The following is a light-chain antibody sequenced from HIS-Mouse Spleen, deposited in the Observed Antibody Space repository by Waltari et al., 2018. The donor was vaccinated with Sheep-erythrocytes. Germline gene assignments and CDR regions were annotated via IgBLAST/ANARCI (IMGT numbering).Light chain of an antibody. V-gene: IGLV2-23*01. CDR2: EGS. CDR3: CSYAGSSTPWV. J-gene: IGLJ3*02. CDR1: SRDVASYNL. Sequence: QSALTQPTSVSGSPGQSITLSSTGTSRDVASYNLVSWYQQHPGKAPKLMIDEGSKRPSGVSNRFSGSKSGNTASLTISGLQAEDEADYYCCSYAGSSTPWVFGGGTKLTVL.